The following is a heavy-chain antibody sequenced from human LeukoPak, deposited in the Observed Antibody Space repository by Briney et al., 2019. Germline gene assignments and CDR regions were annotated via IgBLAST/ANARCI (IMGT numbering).Heavy chain of an antibody. D-gene: IGHD3-22*01. Sequence: GGSLRLSCAASGFTFSNYAMSWVRQAPKKGLEWVSVISASGGSTYYADSVKGRFTISRDNSKNTLYLQMNSLRAEDTAVYYCAKDSFPYYYDSSGAVDYWGQGTLVTVSS. V-gene: IGHV3-23*01. J-gene: IGHJ4*02. CDR1: GFTFSNYA. CDR2: ISASGGST. CDR3: AKDSFPYYYDSSGAVDY.